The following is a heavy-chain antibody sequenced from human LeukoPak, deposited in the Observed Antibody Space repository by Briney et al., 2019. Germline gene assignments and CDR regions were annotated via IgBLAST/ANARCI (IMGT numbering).Heavy chain of an antibody. Sequence: PGGSLRLSCAASGFTFSSSSMDWVRQAPGEGLVWVSRIKSDGINTFYAHSVKGRFTISRDNDKNTLYLQMSSLRAEDTAVYYCTRGSDGGFDIWGQGTMVTGSS. CDR2: IKSDGINT. CDR3: TRGSDGGFDI. D-gene: IGHD4-23*01. J-gene: IGHJ3*02. CDR1: GFTFSSSS. V-gene: IGHV3-74*01.